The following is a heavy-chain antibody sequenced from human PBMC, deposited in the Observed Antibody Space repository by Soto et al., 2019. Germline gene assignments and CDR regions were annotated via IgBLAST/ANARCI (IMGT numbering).Heavy chain of an antibody. J-gene: IGHJ4*02. V-gene: IGHV3-15*07. CDR2: IKSKTDGGTT. CDR3: TTADGSLGAFDY. D-gene: IGHD1-26*01. Sequence: GGSLRLSCAASGFTFSNAWMNWVRQAPGKGLEWVGRIKSKTDGGTTDYTEPVKGRFTISRDDSKNTLYLQMNSLKTEDTAVYYCTTADGSLGAFDYWGQGTLVTVSS. CDR1: GFTFSNAW.